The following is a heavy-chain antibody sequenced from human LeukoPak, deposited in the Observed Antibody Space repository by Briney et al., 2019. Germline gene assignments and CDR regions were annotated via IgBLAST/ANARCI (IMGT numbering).Heavy chain of an antibody. CDR1: GGSISSYC. V-gene: IGHV4-34*01. Sequence: TSETLSLTCTVSGGSISSYCWSWIRQTPGKGLEWIGEINHSGSTNYNPSLKSRVTMSVDMSKNQFSLNLSSVTAADTAVYYCARRYCSGGSSYTLDYWGQGTLVTVSS. D-gene: IGHD2-15*01. CDR2: INHSGST. CDR3: ARRYCSGGSSYTLDY. J-gene: IGHJ4*02.